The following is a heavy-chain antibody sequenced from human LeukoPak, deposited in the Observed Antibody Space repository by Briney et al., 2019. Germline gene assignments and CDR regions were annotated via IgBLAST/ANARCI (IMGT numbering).Heavy chain of an antibody. J-gene: IGHJ1*01. CDR1: GGSASSGSYY. V-gene: IGHV4-61*01. Sequence: SETLSLTCTVSGGSASSGSYYWSWIRQPPGKGLEWIGYVYYHGGTNYNPSLKSRVTISVDTSKNQFSLRLSSVTAADTAIYYCASYGSETSSIPWHFHHWGQGTLVTVSS. CDR3: ASYGSETSSIPWHFHH. D-gene: IGHD3-10*01. CDR2: VYYHGGT.